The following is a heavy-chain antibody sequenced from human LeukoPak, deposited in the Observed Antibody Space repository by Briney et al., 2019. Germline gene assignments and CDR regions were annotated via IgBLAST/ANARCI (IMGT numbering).Heavy chain of an antibody. J-gene: IGHJ4*02. CDR1: GGSISGSSYY. V-gene: IGHV4-39*01. CDR3: ARRLGYYDFWSGYSN. D-gene: IGHD3-3*01. CDR2: IYYSGST. Sequence: PSETLSLTCTVSGGSISGSSYYWGWIRQPPGKGLEWIGSIYYSGSTYYNPSLKSRVTISVDTSKNQFSLKLSSATAADTAVYYCARRLGYYDFWSGYSNWGQGTLVTVSS.